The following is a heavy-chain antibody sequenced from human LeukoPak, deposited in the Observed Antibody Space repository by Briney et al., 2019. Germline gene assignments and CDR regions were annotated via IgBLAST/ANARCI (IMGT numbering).Heavy chain of an antibody. V-gene: IGHV1-2*02. CDR3: ARGGPGIAARLGDDY. CDR1: GYTFTGYY. Sequence: GASVKVSCKASGYTFTGYYMHWVRQAPGQGLEWMGWINPNSGGTNYAQKFQGRVTMTRDTSISTAYMELSRPRSDDTAVYYCARGGPGIAARLGDDYWGQGTLVTVSS. J-gene: IGHJ4*02. CDR2: INPNSGGT. D-gene: IGHD6-6*01.